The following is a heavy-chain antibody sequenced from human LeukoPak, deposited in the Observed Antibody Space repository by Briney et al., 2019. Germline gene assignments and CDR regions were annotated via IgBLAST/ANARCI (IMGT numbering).Heavy chain of an antibody. CDR2: IYHSGST. J-gene: IGHJ5*02. Sequence: PSETLSLTCTVSGYSISSGYYWGWIRQPPGKGLEWIGSIYHSGSTYYNPSLKSRVTISVDTSKNQFSLKLSSVTAADTAVYYCARDVGGNATPWGQGTLVTVSS. CDR1: GYSISSGYY. D-gene: IGHD4-23*01. V-gene: IGHV4-38-2*02. CDR3: ARDVGGNATP.